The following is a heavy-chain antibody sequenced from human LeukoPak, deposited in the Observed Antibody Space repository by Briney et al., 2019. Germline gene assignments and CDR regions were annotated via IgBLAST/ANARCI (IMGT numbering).Heavy chain of an antibody. Sequence: GGSLRLSCAASGFTFSSNAIHWVRQAPGKGLEWVAMILSDGNNDYYADSVKGRFTISRDNSKNTLYLQKNSLRPEDTAVYYCAKDFQGRWTIDYWGQGTLVTVSP. V-gene: IGHV3-30*18. J-gene: IGHJ4*02. D-gene: IGHD3/OR15-3a*01. CDR2: ILSDGNND. CDR3: AKDFQGRWTIDY. CDR1: GFTFSSNA.